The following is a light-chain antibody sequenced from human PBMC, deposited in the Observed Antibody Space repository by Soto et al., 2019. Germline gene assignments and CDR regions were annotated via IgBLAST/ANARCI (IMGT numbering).Light chain of an antibody. CDR3: QQYSKWPIT. Sequence: EIVMTQSPATLSVSPGERATLSCRASQSGSSNLAWYQQKPGQAPRVLIYGASSRATGIPDRFSGSGSGTDFTLTISRLEPEDFAVYYCQQYSKWPITFGQGTRLEIK. CDR2: GAS. CDR1: QSGSSN. J-gene: IGKJ5*01. V-gene: IGKV3D-15*01.